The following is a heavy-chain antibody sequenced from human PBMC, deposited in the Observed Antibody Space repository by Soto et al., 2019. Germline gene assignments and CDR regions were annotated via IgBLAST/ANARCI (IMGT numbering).Heavy chain of an antibody. V-gene: IGHV3-33*01. Sequence: SLRLSCAASGFTFTNFGMHWVRQAAGKGLEWVAVIRDDGNNKYYADSVKGRFTISRDNLKNTLYLQMISLRAEDTAVYYCARDLSGTIDYWGQGTLVTVSS. CDR3: ARDLSGTIDY. CDR2: IRDDGNNK. CDR1: GFTFTNFG. J-gene: IGHJ4*02.